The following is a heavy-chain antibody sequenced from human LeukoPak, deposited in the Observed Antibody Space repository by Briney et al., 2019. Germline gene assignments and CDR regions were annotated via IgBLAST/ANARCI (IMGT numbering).Heavy chain of an antibody. J-gene: IGHJ4*02. D-gene: IGHD3-16*02. CDR3: ARDREYYDYVWGSYRYTGPSDY. V-gene: IGHV3-21*01. Sequence: GGSLRLSCAASGLTFSSYSMNWVRQAPGKGLEWVSSISSSSSYIYYADSVKGRFTISRDNAKNSLYLQMNSLRAEDTAVYYCARDREYYDYVWGSYRYTGPSDYWGQGTLVTVSS. CDR1: GLTFSSYS. CDR2: ISSSSSYI.